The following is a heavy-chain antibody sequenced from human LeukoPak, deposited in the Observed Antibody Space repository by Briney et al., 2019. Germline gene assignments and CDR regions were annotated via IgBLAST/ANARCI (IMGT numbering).Heavy chain of an antibody. V-gene: IGHV4-4*02. D-gene: IGHD3-10*01. J-gene: IGHJ4*02. Sequence: SETLSLTCAVSGGSISSSNWWSWVRQPPGKGLEWIGEIYHSGSTNYNPSLKSRVTISVDTSKNQFSLKLSSVTAADTAVYYCARASREGSGSYYKWGQGTLVTVSS. CDR1: GGSISSSNW. CDR2: IYHSGST. CDR3: ARASREGSGSYYK.